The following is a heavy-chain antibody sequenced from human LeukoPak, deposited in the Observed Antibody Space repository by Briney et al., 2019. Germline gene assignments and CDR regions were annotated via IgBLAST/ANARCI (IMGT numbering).Heavy chain of an antibody. Sequence: SETLSLTCTVSGGSISSSSYYWSWVRQPPGKGLEWIGYIYYSGSTTYNPSLKSRVTISVDTSKNQFSLKLNAVTAADTAVYYCARRTYFDLWGRGTLVTVSS. J-gene: IGHJ2*01. V-gene: IGHV4-61*05. CDR1: GGSISSSSYY. CDR3: ARRTYFDL. CDR2: IYYSGST.